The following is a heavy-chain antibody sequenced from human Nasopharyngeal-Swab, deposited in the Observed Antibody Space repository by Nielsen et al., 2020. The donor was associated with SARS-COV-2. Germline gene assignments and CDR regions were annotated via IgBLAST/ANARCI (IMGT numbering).Heavy chain of an antibody. CDR2: ISGDGGTI. J-gene: IGHJ2*01. V-gene: IGHV3-43*02. CDR1: GFTFDDNV. CDR3: ARSRGKYSPLSRYFDL. Sequence: GESLKISCVVPGFTFDDNVMNWVRQVPGKGLQWVSLISGDGGTIYYEGSVEGRFTISRDNRQNSLFLQMTSLRTEDTAFYFCARSRGKYSPLSRYFDLWGRGTLVTVSS. D-gene: IGHD3-10*01.